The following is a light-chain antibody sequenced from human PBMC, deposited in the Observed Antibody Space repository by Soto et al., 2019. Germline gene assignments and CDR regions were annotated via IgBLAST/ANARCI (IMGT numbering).Light chain of an antibody. CDR1: SSNIGSNY. CDR2: AND. CDR3: AAWDDSLSVVV. V-gene: IGLV1-47*01. J-gene: IGLJ2*01. Sequence: QSVLTQPPSASGTPGQRVTISCSGSSSNIGSNYVYWYQQLPGTAPKLLIYANDQRPSGVPDRFSASKSDTSASLAISGLRSEDEADYYCAAWDDSLSVVVFGGGTKVTVL.